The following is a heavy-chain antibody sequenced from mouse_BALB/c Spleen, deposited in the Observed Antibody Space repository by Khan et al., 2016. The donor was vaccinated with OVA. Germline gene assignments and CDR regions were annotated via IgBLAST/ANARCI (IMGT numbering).Heavy chain of an antibody. CDR2: INPSNGGT. J-gene: IGHJ3*01. CDR3: TRLGYGSGGY. CDR1: GYTFTDYN. V-gene: IGHV1-18*01. D-gene: IGHD1-1*01. Sequence: VRLQQSGPELVKPGASVKIPCKASGYTFTDYNMDWVKRSHGKSLEWIGDINPSNGGTIYNQKFKGKATLTVDKSSNTAYMELRSLASEDTAVYYCTRLGYGSGGYWGQGTLVTVSA.